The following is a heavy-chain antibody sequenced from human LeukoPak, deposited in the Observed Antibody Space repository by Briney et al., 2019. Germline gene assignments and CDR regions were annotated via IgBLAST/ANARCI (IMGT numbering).Heavy chain of an antibody. J-gene: IGHJ3*02. CDR2: INHSGST. D-gene: IGHD1-26*01. Sequence: SETLSLTCAVYGGSFSGYYWSWIRQPPGKGLEWIGEINHSGSTNYNPSLKSRVTISVDTSKNQFSLKLSSVTAADTAVYYCVSPSRVGAFDIWGQGTMVTVSS. CDR3: VSPSRVGAFDI. V-gene: IGHV4-34*01. CDR1: GGSFSGYY.